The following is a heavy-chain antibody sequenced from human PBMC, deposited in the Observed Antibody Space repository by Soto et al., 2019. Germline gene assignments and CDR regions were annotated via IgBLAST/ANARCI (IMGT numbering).Heavy chain of an antibody. D-gene: IGHD3-10*01. Sequence: SETLSLTCTVSGGSISSGDYYWSWIRQPPGKGLEWIGYIYYSGSTYYNPSLKSRVTISVDTSKNQFSLKLSSVTAADTAVYYCARGGVMVRGVPHPYYFDYWGQGTLVTVSS. CDR2: IYYSGST. J-gene: IGHJ4*02. CDR3: ARGGVMVRGVPHPYYFDY. V-gene: IGHV4-30-4*01. CDR1: GGSISSGDYY.